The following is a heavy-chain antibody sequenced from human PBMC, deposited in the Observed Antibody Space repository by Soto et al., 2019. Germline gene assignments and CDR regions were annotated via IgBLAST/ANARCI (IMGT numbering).Heavy chain of an antibody. Sequence: PSETLSLTCTVSDGSVSSCSYYWSWIRRPPEKGLEWIGFIYNSESTNYNPSLKSRVTISVDTSKNQFSLKLSSVTAADTAVYYCAATIAVAGTGYFDYWGQGTPVTVSS. J-gene: IGHJ4*02. D-gene: IGHD6-19*01. V-gene: IGHV4-61*01. CDR1: DGSVSSCSYY. CDR3: AATIAVAGTGYFDY. CDR2: IYNSEST.